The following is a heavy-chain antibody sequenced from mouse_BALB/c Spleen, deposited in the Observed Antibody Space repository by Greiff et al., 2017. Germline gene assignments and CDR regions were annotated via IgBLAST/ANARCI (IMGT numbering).Heavy chain of an antibody. CDR3: TRRSTMITRRGTDYAMDY. V-gene: IGHV5-6-4*01. CDR1: GFPFSSYT. CDR2: ISSGGSST. J-gene: IGHJ4*01. D-gene: IGHD2-4*01. Sequence: EVKLMESGGGLVKPGGSLTLSCAASGFPFSSYTMSWVRQPPEKRLEWVATISSGGSSTDYPASVTGRVTISRDNAKNPLYLQMSRLKSEDTAMDYWTRRSTMITRRGTDYAMDYWGQGTSVTVSA.